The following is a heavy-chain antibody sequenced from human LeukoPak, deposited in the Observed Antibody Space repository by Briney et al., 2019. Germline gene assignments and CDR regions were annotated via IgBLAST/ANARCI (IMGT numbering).Heavy chain of an antibody. CDR3: AKARVGEAGASDY. CDR1: GFTFSSYG. Sequence: GGSLRLSCAASGFTFSSYGMSWVRQSPGKGLEWVSTITSSGGSTYYTDSVKGRFTISRDSSKNTLYLQMNSLRVEVTAVYYCAKARVGEAGASDYWGQGTLVTVSS. CDR2: ITSSGGST. V-gene: IGHV3-23*01. D-gene: IGHD6-13*01. J-gene: IGHJ4*02.